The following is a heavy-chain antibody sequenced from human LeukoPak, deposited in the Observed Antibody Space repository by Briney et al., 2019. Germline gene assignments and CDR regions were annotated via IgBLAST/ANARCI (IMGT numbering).Heavy chain of an antibody. V-gene: IGHV4-30-4*08. CDR1: GGSISSGDYY. CDR3: ARDSGGVRFLDPGDY. CDR2: IYYSGRT. J-gene: IGHJ4*02. Sequence: SETLSLTCTVSGGSISSGDYYWSWIRQPPGKGLEWIGYIYYSGRTYYNPSLKSRVTISVDTSKNQFSLKLSSVTAADTAVYYCARDSGGVRFLDPGDYWGQGTLVTVSS. D-gene: IGHD3-3*01.